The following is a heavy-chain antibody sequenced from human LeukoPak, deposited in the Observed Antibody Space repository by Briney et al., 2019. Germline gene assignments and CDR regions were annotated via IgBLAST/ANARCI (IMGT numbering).Heavy chain of an antibody. CDR2: IHPEGNEK. CDR3: ARGDAFSGDH. V-gene: IGHV3-7*04. Sequence: GGSLRLSCAVSGFSFTNFWMSWVRQAPGRGLEWVANIHPEGNEKDHVESVKGRFTISRDNTKNLLFLQMNGLRVEDTAVYYCARGDAFSGDHWGQGTLVTVSS. J-gene: IGHJ4*02. CDR1: GFSFTNFW.